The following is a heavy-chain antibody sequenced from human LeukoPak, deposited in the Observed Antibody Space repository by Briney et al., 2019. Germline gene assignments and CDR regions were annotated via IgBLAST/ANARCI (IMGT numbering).Heavy chain of an antibody. CDR2: ISSSSSYI. CDR3: ARDRVVRDLYDY. CDR1: GFAFSSYS. V-gene: IGHV3-21*01. Sequence: PGGSLRLSCAASGFAFSSYSMNWVCQAPGKGLEWVSSISSSSSYIYYADSVKGRFTISRDNAKNSLYLQMNSLRAEDTAVYYCARDRVVRDLYDYWGQGTLVTVSS. D-gene: IGHD3-10*01. J-gene: IGHJ4*02.